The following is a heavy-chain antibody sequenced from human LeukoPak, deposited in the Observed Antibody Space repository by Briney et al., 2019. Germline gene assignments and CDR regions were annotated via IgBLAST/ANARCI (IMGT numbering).Heavy chain of an antibody. CDR1: GYTFTGYY. V-gene: IGHV1-2*02. CDR3: ARAAAAAGLADP. CDR2: INPNSGGT. D-gene: IGHD6-13*01. Sequence: ASVKVSCKASGYTFTGYYMHWVRQAPAQGLEWMGWINPNSGGTNYAQKFQGRVTMTRDTSISTAYMELSRLRSDDTAVYYCARAAAAAGLADPWGQGTLVTVSS. J-gene: IGHJ5*02.